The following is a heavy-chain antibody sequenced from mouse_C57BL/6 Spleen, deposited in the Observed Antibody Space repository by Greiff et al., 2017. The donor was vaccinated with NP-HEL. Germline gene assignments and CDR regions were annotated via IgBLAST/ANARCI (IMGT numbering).Heavy chain of an antibody. D-gene: IGHD2-4*01. V-gene: IGHV1-50*01. J-gene: IGHJ4*01. Sequence: QVQLQQPGAELVKPGASVKLSCKASGYTFTSYWMQWVKQRPGQGLEWIGEIDPSDSYTNYNQKFKGKATLTVDTSSSTAYMQLSSLTSEDSAVYYCARSRGLRDAMDYWGQGTSVTVSS. CDR2: IDPSDSYT. CDR3: ARSRGLRDAMDY. CDR1: GYTFTSYW.